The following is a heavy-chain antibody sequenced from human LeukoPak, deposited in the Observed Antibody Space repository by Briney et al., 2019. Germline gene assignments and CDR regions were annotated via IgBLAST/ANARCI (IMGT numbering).Heavy chain of an antibody. J-gene: IGHJ4*02. Sequence: GGSLRLSCEVSGFTVSSNYMSWVRQAPGKGLEWVGRIKSKTDGGTTDYAAPVKGRFTISRDDSKNTLYLQMNSLKTEDTAVYYCTTNVEMATINGYWGQGTLVTVSS. CDR1: GFTVSSNY. CDR3: TTNVEMATINGY. CDR2: IKSKTDGGTT. V-gene: IGHV3-15*01. D-gene: IGHD5-24*01.